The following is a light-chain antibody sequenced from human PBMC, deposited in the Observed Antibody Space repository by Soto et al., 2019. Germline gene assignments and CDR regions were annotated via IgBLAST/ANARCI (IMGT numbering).Light chain of an antibody. CDR2: DAS. CDR1: QSVGTK. V-gene: IGKV3-11*01. J-gene: IGKJ5*01. Sequence: TQSPSTLSASVGDRITITCRASQSVGTKIAWYQQKPGQAPRLLIYDASNRATGIPARFSGSGSGTDFTLTIDNLEPEDFAVYYCQQRSNWPPITFGQGTRLEI. CDR3: QQRSNWPPIT.